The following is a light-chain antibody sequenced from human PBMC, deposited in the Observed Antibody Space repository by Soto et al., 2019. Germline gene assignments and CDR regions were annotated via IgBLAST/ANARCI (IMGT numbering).Light chain of an antibody. CDR1: QSINAH. CDR3: QQYNTWLWT. Sequence: EVVMTQSPATLSVSPGERVTLSCRASQSINAHLAWYQQKPGQAPRLLIHGASTRATGIPARFSRSGFGTEFILTIRSLQSEDFAIYYCQQYNTWLWTFGQGTKVE. CDR2: GAS. J-gene: IGKJ1*01. V-gene: IGKV3-15*01.